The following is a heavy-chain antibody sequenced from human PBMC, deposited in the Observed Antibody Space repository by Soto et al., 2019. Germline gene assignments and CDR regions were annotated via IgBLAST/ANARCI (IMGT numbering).Heavy chain of an antibody. CDR1: GFTFSSYA. CDR2: ISGSGGST. CDR3: AKDHSSGWYFNAFDI. D-gene: IGHD6-19*01. V-gene: IGHV3-23*01. J-gene: IGHJ3*02. Sequence: GGSLRLSCAASGFTFSSYAMSWVRQAPGKGLEWVSAISGSGGSTYYEDSVKGRFTISRDNSKNTLYLQMNSLRAEDTAVYYCAKDHSSGWYFNAFDIWGQGTMVTVSS.